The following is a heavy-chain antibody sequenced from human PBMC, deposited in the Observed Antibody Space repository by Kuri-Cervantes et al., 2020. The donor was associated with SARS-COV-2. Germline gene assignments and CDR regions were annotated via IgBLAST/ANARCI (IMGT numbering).Heavy chain of an antibody. CDR3: ARDSNVRDPNYYYYYMDV. J-gene: IGHJ6*03. V-gene: IGHV3-49*04. D-gene: IGHD2-8*01. CDR2: IRSKAYGGTT. CDR1: GFTFGDYA. Sequence: GESLKISCTASGFTFGDYAMSWVRQAPGKGLEWVGFIRSKAYGGTTEYAASVKGRFTISRDDSKSIAYLQMNSLKTEDTAVYYCARDSNVRDPNYYYYYMDVWGKGTTVTVSS.